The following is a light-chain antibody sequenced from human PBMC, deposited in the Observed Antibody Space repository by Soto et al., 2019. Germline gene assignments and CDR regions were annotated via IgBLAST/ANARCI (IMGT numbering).Light chain of an antibody. CDR1: QSISRY. CDR3: KESYTTPVT. J-gene: IGKJ2*01. Sequence: DIQMTQSPSSLSASVGDRVTITCRASQSISRYINWYQQKPGKAPKLLIYAASSLQSGVPSRFSGSGSGTDFTLTISSLQPEDFATYYCKESYTTPVTFGQGTKLEIK. V-gene: IGKV1-39*01. CDR2: AAS.